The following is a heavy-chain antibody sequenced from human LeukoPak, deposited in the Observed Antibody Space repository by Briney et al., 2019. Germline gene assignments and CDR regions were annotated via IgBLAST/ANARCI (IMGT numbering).Heavy chain of an antibody. CDR3: VRHLYEGGANHVFGY. CDR2: IHPGDSDT. CDR1: GYSFTNYW. D-gene: IGHD3-16*01. V-gene: IGHV5-51*01. J-gene: IGHJ4*02. Sequence: GESLKISCKGSGYSFTNYWIGWVRQKPGKGLEYMCLIHPGDSDTRYSPSFQGQVTISVDKSISTAYLQWSSLKASDTAIYYCVRHLYEGGANHVFGYWAREPWSPSPQ.